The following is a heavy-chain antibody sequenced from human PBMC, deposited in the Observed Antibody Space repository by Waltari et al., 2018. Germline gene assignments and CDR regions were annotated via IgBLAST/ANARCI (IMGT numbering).Heavy chain of an antibody. V-gene: IGHV3-7*01. CDR1: GLSFRNYW. D-gene: IGHD6-13*01. J-gene: IGHJ4*02. Sequence: EVQLVESGGGLAQPGGSLRRSCAASGLSFRNYWMTWVRQASGKGPEWVANIKQDGSEKYYMDSVKGRFTISRDNAKNSLYLQMNNLRVEDTAVYYCTRGGRDSSWYWRDWGQGTLVTVSS. CDR3: TRGGRDSSWYWRD. CDR2: IKQDGSEK.